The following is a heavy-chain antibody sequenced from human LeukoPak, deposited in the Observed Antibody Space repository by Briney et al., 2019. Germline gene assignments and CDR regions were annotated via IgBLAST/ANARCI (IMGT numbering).Heavy chain of an antibody. Sequence: PGGSLRLSCAASGFTFSSYAMSWVRQAPGKGLEWVSAISGSGGSTYYADSVKGRFTISRDNSKNTLYLQMNSLRAEDTAVYYCAKPLIGSAVADHAFDIWGQGTMVTVSS. D-gene: IGHD6-19*01. J-gene: IGHJ3*02. CDR3: AKPLIGSAVADHAFDI. CDR1: GFTFSSYA. V-gene: IGHV3-23*01. CDR2: ISGSGGST.